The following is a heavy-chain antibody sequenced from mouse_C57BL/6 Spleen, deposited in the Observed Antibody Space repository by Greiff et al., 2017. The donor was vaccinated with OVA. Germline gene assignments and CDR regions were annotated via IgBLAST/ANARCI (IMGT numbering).Heavy chain of an antibody. D-gene: IGHD2-1*01. CDR2: ISDGGSYT. V-gene: IGHV5-4*01. Sequence: DVKLVESGGGLVKPGGSLKLSCAASGFTFSSYAMSWVRQTPEKRLEWVATISDGGSYTYYPDNVKGRFTISRDNAKNNLYLQMSHLKSEDTAMYYCARDRGGNYHYAMDYWGQGTSVTVSS. CDR1: GFTFSSYA. CDR3: ARDRGGNYHYAMDY. J-gene: IGHJ4*01.